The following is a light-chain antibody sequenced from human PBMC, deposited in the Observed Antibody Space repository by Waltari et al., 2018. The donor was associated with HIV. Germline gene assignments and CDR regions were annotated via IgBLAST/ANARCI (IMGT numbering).Light chain of an antibody. CDR1: SSNLRPNL. J-gene: IGLJ3*02. Sequence: QSVLTQPPSASGTTGPRVPSSCSGSSSNLRPNLLNWYQQLPGTAPKLLIYRNNQRPSGVPDRFSGSKSGTSASLAISGLQSEDDADYYCAAWDDSLNGAVFGGGTKLTVL. V-gene: IGLV1-44*01. CDR2: RNN. CDR3: AAWDDSLNGAV.